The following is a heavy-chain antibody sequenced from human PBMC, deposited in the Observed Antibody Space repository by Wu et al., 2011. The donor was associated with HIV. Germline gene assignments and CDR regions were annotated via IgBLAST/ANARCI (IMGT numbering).Heavy chain of an antibody. V-gene: IGHV1-69*14. CDR2: IIPIFGTA. Sequence: QVQLVQSGAEVKKPGSSVKVSCKAFGGTFSSYAISWVRQAPGQGLEWMGGIIPIFGTAYAQKFQGRVTITADKSTTTTYMELNNLRSEDTAVYYCARGSGYHFNYNYLVVWGKGTTVTVSS. CDR1: GGTFSSYA. D-gene: IGHD3-22*01. J-gene: IGHJ6*03. CDR3: ARGSGYHFNYNYLVV.